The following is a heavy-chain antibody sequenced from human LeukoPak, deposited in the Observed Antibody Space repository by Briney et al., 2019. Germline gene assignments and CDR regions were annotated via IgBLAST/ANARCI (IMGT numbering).Heavy chain of an antibody. CDR3: ARDWEVVVIPNYYYYYMDV. D-gene: IGHD3-22*01. V-gene: IGHV4-34*01. J-gene: IGHJ6*03. CDR2: INHSGST. CDR1: GGSFRGYY. Sequence: TSETLSLTCAVYGGSFRGYYWGWIRQPPGKGLEWIGEINHSGSTNYNPSLKSRVTISVDTSKNQFSLKLSSVTAADTAVYYCARDWEVVVIPNYYYYYMDVWGKGTTVTVSS.